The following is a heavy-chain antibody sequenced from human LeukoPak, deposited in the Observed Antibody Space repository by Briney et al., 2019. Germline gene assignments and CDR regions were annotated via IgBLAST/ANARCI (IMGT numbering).Heavy chain of an antibody. J-gene: IGHJ6*04. Sequence: SETLSLTCAVYGGSFSGYYWSWIRQPPGKELEWIGEINHSGSTNYNPSLKSRVTISVDTSKNQFSLKLSSVTAADTAVYYCARQKSLEDVWGKGTTVTVSS. CDR3: ARQKSLEDV. V-gene: IGHV4-34*01. CDR2: INHSGST. CDR1: GGSFSGYY.